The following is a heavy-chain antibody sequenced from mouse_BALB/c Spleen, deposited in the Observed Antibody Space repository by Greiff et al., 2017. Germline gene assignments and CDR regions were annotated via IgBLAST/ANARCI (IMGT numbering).Heavy chain of an antibody. CDR1: GFTFSSFG. CDR3: ARSFYYYGSSYDYFDY. Sequence: EVQLVESGGGLVQPGGSRKLSCAASGFTFSSFGMHWVRQAPEKGLEWVAYISSGSSTIYYADTVKGRFTISRDNPKNTLFLQMTSLRSEDTAMYYCARSFYYYGSSYDYFDYWGQGTTLTVSS. CDR2: ISSGSSTI. V-gene: IGHV5-17*02. D-gene: IGHD1-1*01. J-gene: IGHJ2*01.